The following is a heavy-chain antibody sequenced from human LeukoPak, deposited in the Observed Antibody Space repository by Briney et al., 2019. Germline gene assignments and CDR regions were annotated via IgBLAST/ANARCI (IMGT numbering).Heavy chain of an antibody. V-gene: IGHV3-30*04. J-gene: IGHJ4*02. CDR1: GFTFSNYA. Sequence: GGSLRLSCAASGFTFSNYAKHWVRQAPGKGLEWVAVISYDGSNKYYADSVKGRFTISRDNSKNTLYLQMNSLRAEDTAVYYCAREGFGELSPLDYWGQGTLVTVSS. CDR3: AREGFGELSPLDY. CDR2: ISYDGSNK. D-gene: IGHD3-10*01.